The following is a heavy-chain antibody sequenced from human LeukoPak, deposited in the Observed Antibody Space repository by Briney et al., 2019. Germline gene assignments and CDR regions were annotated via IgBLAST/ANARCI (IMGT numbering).Heavy chain of an antibody. D-gene: IGHD2-2*01. J-gene: IGHJ5*02. CDR2: IYYSGST. CDR1: GDSISSSSYY. CDR3: ARDPTMFPDIVVVPAAGLDRNNWFDP. Sequence: SETLSLTCTVSGDSISSSSYYWGWIRQPPGKGLEWIGSIYYSGSTYYNPSLKSRVTISVDTSKNQFSLKLSSVTAADTAVCYCARDPTMFPDIVVVPAAGLDRNNWFDPWGQGTLVTVSS. V-gene: IGHV4-39*07.